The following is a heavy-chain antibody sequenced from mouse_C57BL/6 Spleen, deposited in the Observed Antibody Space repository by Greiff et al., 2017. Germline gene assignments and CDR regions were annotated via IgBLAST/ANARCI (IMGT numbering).Heavy chain of an antibody. CDR2: IYPRSGNT. Sequence: QVQLQQSGAELARPGASVKLSCKASGYTFTSYGISWVKQRTGQGLEWIGEIYPRSGNTYYNEKFKGKATLTADKSSSTAYMELRSLTSEDSAVYFCARGGDSSGTWAIDYWGQGTSVTVSS. CDR3: ARGGDSSGTWAIDY. J-gene: IGHJ4*01. V-gene: IGHV1-81*01. D-gene: IGHD3-2*02. CDR1: GYTFTSYG.